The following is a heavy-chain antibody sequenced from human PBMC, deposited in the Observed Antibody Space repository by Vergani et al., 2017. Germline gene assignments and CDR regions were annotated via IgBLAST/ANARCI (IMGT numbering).Heavy chain of an antibody. CDR1: GGSISRYY. CDR2: IFYSGST. CDR3: ARTRTHYYYDSSGYYFDY. V-gene: IGHV4-59*01. J-gene: IGHJ4*02. D-gene: IGHD3-22*01. Sequence: QVQLQESGPGLVKPSETLSLTCTVSGGSISRYYWSWIRQPPGKGLEWIGYIFYSGSTNYNPSLKSRLTISVDTSKNQFSLKLTSVTAADTAVYYCARTRTHYYYDSSGYYFDYWGQGTLVTVSS.